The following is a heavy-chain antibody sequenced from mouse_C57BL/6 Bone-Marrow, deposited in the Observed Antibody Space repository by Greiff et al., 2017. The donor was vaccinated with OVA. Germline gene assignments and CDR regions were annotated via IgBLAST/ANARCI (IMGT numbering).Heavy chain of an antibody. CDR2: ISDGGSYT. Sequence: EVKLMESGGGLVKPGGSLKLSCAASGFTFSSYAMPWVRQTPEKRLEWVAPISDGGSYTYYPDNVKGRVTISRYNAKNNLYLQMSHLKSEDTAMYYCAILLPQGPMDYWGQGTSVTVSS. D-gene: IGHD1-1*01. CDR3: AILLPQGPMDY. V-gene: IGHV5-4*03. J-gene: IGHJ4*01. CDR1: GFTFSSYA.